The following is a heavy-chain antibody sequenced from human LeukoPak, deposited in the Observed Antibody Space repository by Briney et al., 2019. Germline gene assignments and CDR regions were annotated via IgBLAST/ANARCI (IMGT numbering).Heavy chain of an antibody. CDR1: GESSFSNYY. CDR3: SRQVVGNDY. J-gene: IGHJ4*02. D-gene: IGHD3-22*01. Sequence: SETLSLTCAVYGESSFSNYYWSWIRQTPGGALEWIGEINHSGYTNYNPSLKSRVTLSIDTSKNQFSLRLNSVTAADTAVYYCSRQVVGNDYWGQGALVTVSS. CDR2: INHSGYT. V-gene: IGHV4-34*01.